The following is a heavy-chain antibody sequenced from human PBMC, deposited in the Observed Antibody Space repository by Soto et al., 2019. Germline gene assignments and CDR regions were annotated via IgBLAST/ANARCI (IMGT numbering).Heavy chain of an antibody. CDR2: IHPSGQPI. Sequence: EVQLVESGGGLIQPGGSLRLSGAASGFTFSSSEMYWVRQAPGKGLEWVSYIHPSGQPIFYADSVKGRCTISRDNAKNSLYLQMSSVRAEDSAVSYCARRASRWGHGTRVSVSS. D-gene: IGHD1-26*01. V-gene: IGHV3-48*03. CDR3: ARRASR. J-gene: IGHJ3*01. CDR1: GFTFSSSE.